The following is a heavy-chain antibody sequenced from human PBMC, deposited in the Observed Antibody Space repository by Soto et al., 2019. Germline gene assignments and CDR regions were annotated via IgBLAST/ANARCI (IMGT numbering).Heavy chain of an antibody. J-gene: IGHJ4*02. V-gene: IGHV3-30*18. CDR3: AKEIGGGYSGYEGGYFDY. D-gene: IGHD5-12*01. CDR1: GFTFSSYG. Sequence: QVQLVESWGGVVQPGRSLRLSCAASGFTFSSYGMHWVRQAPGKGLEWVAVISYDGSNKYYADSVKGRFTISRDNSKNTLYLQMNSLRAEDTAVYYCAKEIGGGYSGYEGGYFDYWGQGTLVTVSS. CDR2: ISYDGSNK.